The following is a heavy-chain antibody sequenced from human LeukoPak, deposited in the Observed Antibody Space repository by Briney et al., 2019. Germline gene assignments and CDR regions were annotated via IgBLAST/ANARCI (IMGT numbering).Heavy chain of an antibody. CDR1: GFTFSSYE. Sequence: GGSLRLSCAASGFTFSSYEMNWVRQAPGKGLEWVSAISGSGGSTYYADSVKGRFTISRDNSKNTLYLQMNSLRAEDAAVYYCAKSTMIVVAAVGYWGQGTLVTVSS. CDR3: AKSTMIVVAAVGY. J-gene: IGHJ4*02. V-gene: IGHV3-23*01. CDR2: ISGSGGST. D-gene: IGHD3-22*01.